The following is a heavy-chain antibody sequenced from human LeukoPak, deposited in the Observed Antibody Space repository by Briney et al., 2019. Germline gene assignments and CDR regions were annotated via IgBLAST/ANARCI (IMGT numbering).Heavy chain of an antibody. CDR3: ARGLVDYF. CDR2: ISSTSTYK. CDR1: GFTFDIYS. D-gene: IGHD2/OR15-2a*01. V-gene: IGHV3-21*01. J-gene: IGHJ4*02. Sequence: PGGSLRLSCAASGFTFDIYSMNWVRQAPGKGLEWVSSISSTSTYKYYADSVKGRFTISRDNATNSLYLQMNSLRAEDTAVYYCARGLVDYFGGQGTLVTVSS.